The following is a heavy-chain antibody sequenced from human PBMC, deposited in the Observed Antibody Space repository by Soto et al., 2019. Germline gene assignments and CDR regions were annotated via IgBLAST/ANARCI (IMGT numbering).Heavy chain of an antibody. Sequence: QVQLQESGPGLVKPSQTLSLTCTVSGGSISSGGYYWSWIRQHPGKGLEWIGYIYYSGSTYYNPSLKSRLTLSVDTSKNRFYLKLSSVTAADTAVYYCAREGGIVGATAADYWGQGTLVTVSS. V-gene: IGHV4-31*03. CDR1: GGSISSGGYY. CDR3: AREGGIVGATAADY. CDR2: IYYSGST. J-gene: IGHJ4*02. D-gene: IGHD1-26*01.